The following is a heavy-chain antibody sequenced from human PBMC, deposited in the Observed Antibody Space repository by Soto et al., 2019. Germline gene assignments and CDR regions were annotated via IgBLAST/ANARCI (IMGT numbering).Heavy chain of an antibody. CDR1: GGSISSSSYY. D-gene: IGHD6-13*01. CDR3: ARLPAAGIYYFDY. V-gene: IGHV4-39*01. Sequence: KPSETLSLTCTVSGGSISSSSYYWGWIRQPPGKGLEWIGSIYYSGSTYYNPSLKSRVTISVDTSKNQFSLKLSSVTAADTAVYYCARLPAAGIYYFDYWGQGTLVTVSS. CDR2: IYYSGST. J-gene: IGHJ4*02.